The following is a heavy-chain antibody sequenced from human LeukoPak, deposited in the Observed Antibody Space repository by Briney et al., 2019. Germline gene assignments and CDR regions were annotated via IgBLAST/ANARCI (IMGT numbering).Heavy chain of an antibody. CDR2: INGDTSGT. J-gene: IGHJ4*02. CDR3: ARDRWELLEFDY. D-gene: IGHD1-26*01. V-gene: IGHV3-74*01. CDR1: GFTFGTYW. Sequence: PGGSLRLSCAASGFTFGTYWMHWVRQVPGKGLVWISRINGDTSGTSYAESVKGRFTISRDNAKNTVYLQMNSLRVDDTAVYYCARDRWELLEFDYWGQGVLVTVSS.